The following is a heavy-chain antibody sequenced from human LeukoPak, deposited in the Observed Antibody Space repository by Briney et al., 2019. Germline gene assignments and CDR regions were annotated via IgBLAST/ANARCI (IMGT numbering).Heavy chain of an antibody. CDR3: AREWELRGAYYMDV. Sequence: PGGSLRLSCAASGFTFSSYWMHWVRQAPGKGLVWVSRISSDGGNTVYADSVKGRFTISRDNANDTLYLQMESLRGEDTAVYYCAREWELRGAYYMDVWGKGTTVTVSS. CDR2: ISSDGGNT. V-gene: IGHV3-74*01. CDR1: GFTFSSYW. D-gene: IGHD1-26*01. J-gene: IGHJ6*03.